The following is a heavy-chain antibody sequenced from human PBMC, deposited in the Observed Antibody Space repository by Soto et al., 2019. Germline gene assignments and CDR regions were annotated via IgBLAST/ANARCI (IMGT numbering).Heavy chain of an antibody. Sequence: QVQLQESVPGLVKPSQTLSLTCTVSGGSISSGDYYWSWIRQHPGKGLEWIGYIYYSGSTYYNPSLKSRVTTSVDTSKNQFSLKLSSVTAADTAVYYCARWWSGSRQGFDPWGQGTLVTVSS. D-gene: IGHD3-3*01. CDR2: IYYSGST. CDR3: ARWWSGSRQGFDP. V-gene: IGHV4-31*03. J-gene: IGHJ5*02. CDR1: GGSISSGDYY.